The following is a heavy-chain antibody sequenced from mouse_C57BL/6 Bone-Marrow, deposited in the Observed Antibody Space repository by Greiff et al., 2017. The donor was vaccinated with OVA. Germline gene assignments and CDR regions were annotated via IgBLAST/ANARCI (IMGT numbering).Heavy chain of an antibody. J-gene: IGHJ2*01. CDR3: TRGYYLYY. Sequence: QVQLQESGAELARPGASVKMSCKASGYTFTSYTIHWVNQRPGQGLEWIGYIDPNNDYTKYNQKFKGKATLTADKSSSTAYMQLSSLTSEDCAVYYCTRGYYLYYWGQGTTLTVSS. CDR1: GYTFTSYT. V-gene: IGHV1-4*01. CDR2: IDPNNDYT.